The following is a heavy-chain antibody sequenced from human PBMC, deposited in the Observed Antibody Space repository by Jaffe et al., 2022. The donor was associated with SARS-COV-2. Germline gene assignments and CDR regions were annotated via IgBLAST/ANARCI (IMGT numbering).Heavy chain of an antibody. D-gene: IGHD2-15*01. V-gene: IGHV5-51*01. CDR3: ARLSSRGFEN. CDR1: GYSFSTYW. Sequence: EVQLVQSGAEVKKSGESLKISCRDSGYSFSTYWIAWVRQMPGRGLEWMGIIFPDDSDTRYSPSFQGQVIMSADKSISTAYLQWSSLKASDTAMYYCARLSSRGFENWGLGTLVSVSS. J-gene: IGHJ4*02. CDR2: IFPDDSDT.